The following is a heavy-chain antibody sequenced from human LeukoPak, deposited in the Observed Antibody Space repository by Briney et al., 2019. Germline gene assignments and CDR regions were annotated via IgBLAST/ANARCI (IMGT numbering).Heavy chain of an antibody. V-gene: IGHV4-59*01. CDR1: GGSISSYY. CDR3: ASVASGAPNDWYFDL. Sequence: PSETLSLTCTVSGGSISSYYWSWIRQPPGKGLEWIGYIYYSGSTNYNPSLKSRVTISVDTSKNQFSLKLSSVTAADTAVYYCASVASGAPNDWYFDLWGRGTLVTVSS. CDR2: IYYSGST. J-gene: IGHJ2*01. D-gene: IGHD2-8*01.